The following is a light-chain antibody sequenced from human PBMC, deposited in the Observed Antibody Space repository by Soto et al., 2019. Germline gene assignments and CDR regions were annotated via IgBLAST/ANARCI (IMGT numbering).Light chain of an antibody. Sequence: QSALTQPASVSGSPGQSITISCTGTGSALVNYNLVSWYQQPPGQAPRLVIYESTKRPQGVPDRFTGSKSGNTASLTVSGLQPDDEADYYCSSSPGINGFVVFGGGTKLTVL. CDR1: GSALVNYNL. J-gene: IGLJ2*01. V-gene: IGLV2-14*02. CDR3: SSSPGINGFVV. CDR2: EST.